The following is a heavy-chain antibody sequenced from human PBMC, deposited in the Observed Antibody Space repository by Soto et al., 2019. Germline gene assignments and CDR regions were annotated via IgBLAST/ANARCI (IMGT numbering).Heavy chain of an antibody. V-gene: IGHV1-69*04. CDR3: ARDRPDIVATISWFDP. CDR2: IIPILGIA. D-gene: IGHD5-12*01. CDR1: GGTFSSYT. J-gene: IGHJ5*02. Sequence: SVKVSCKASGGTFSSYTISWVRQAPGQGLEWMGRIIPILGIANYAQKFQGRVTITADKSTSTAYMELSSLRSEDTAVYYCARDRPDIVATISWFDPWGQGTLVTVSS.